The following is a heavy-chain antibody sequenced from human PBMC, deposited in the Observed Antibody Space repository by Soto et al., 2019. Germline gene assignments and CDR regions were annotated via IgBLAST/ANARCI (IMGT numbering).Heavy chain of an antibody. J-gene: IGHJ3*02. CDR3: ARDRYYDSSGYYQANDAFDI. Sequence: PGGSLRLSCAASGFTFSSYAMHWVRQAPGKGLEWVAVISYDGSNKCYADSVKGRFTISRDNAKNSLYLQMNSLRAEDTALYYCARDRYYDSSGYYQANDAFDIWGQGTMVTVSS. CDR2: ISYDGSNK. D-gene: IGHD3-22*01. V-gene: IGHV3-30-3*01. CDR1: GFTFSSYA.